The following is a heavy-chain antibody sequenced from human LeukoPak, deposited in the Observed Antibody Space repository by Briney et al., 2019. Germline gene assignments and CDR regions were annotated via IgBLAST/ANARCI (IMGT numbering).Heavy chain of an antibody. Sequence: GGSLRLSCAASGFTFSNYWMTWVRQAPGKGLEWVANINSVGSKKDYVDSMEGRFTISRDNAKNSLSLQMNSLRAEDTAVYYCARSGYPGAFEIWGQGTMVTVSS. J-gene: IGHJ3*02. CDR2: INSVGSKK. CDR1: GFTFSNYW. V-gene: IGHV3-7*01. CDR3: ARSGYPGAFEI. D-gene: IGHD2-15*01.